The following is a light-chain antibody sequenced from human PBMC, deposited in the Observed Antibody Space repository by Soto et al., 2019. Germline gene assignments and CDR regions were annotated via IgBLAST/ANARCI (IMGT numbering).Light chain of an antibody. V-gene: IGKV3-20*01. CDR1: QSVSSSY. J-gene: IGKJ1*01. Sequence: IVLTQSPGTLSLSPWERATLSCRASQSVSSSYLAWYQQKPGQAPRLLIYGASSRATGIPDRFSGSGSGTEFTLTISSLQSEDFAVYYCQQYNNWPPTWTFGQGTKVNIK. CDR2: GAS. CDR3: QQYNNWPPTWT.